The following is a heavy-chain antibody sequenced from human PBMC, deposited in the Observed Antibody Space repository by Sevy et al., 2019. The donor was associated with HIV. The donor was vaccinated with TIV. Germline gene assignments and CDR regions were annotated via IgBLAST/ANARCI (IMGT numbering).Heavy chain of an antibody. V-gene: IGHV4-39*01. CDR1: GGSISSSSQY. CDR3: ARSVYGSGSYHFDY. J-gene: IGHJ4*02. Sequence: SETLSLTCTVSGGSISSSSQYWGWIRQPPGKGLEWIGNIYFSGSTYYNASLKSRVTISADTSKNQFSLKLSSMTAADTAMYYCARSVYGSGSYHFDYWGQGTLVTVSS. CDR2: IYFSGST. D-gene: IGHD3-10*01.